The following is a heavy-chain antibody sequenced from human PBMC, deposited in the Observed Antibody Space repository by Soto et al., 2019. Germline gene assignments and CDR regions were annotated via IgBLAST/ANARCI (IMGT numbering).Heavy chain of an antibody. Sequence: GLEYMGWISVYNGDTNYAQKLQGRVTMTTDTSTSTAYMELRSLRSDDTAIYYCARDRRDSVADRRSFDVWGQGTMVTVS. J-gene: IGHJ3*01. D-gene: IGHD1-26*01. CDR3: ARDRRDSVADRRSFDV. V-gene: IGHV1-18*01. CDR2: ISVYNGDT.